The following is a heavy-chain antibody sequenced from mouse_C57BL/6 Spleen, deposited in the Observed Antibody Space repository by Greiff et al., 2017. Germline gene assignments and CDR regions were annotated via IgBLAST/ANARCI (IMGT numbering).Heavy chain of an antibody. CDR1: GYTFTSYW. CDR2: IDPSDSYT. Sequence: VKLMESGAELVMPGASVKLSCKASGYTFTSYWMHWVKQRPGQGLEWIGEIDPSDSYTNYNQKFKGKSTLTVDKSSSTAYMQLSSLTSEDSAVYYCARSSPSSYGFAYWGQGTLVTVSA. J-gene: IGHJ3*01. CDR3: ARSSPSSYGFAY. V-gene: IGHV1-69*01. D-gene: IGHD1-1*01.